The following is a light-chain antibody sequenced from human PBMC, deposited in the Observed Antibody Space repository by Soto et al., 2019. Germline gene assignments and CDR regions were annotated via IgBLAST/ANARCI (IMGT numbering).Light chain of an antibody. Sequence: EIVMTQSPATLSVSPGERATLSFRASRNINRKLAWYQQKPGQAPRLLISGASTRATGIPARFSGSGSGTEFTLTISSLQSEDFAVYYCQQYYDYPPLMVGGGTKVEIK. CDR1: RNINRK. CDR2: GAS. J-gene: IGKJ4*02. V-gene: IGKV3-15*01. CDR3: QQYYDYPPLM.